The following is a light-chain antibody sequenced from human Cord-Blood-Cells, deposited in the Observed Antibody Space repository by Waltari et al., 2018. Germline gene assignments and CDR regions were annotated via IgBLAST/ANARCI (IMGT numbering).Light chain of an antibody. Sequence: QSVLTQPPSASGTPGQRITISCSGSSSNIGTITVNWYQQPPGPAPQLLIYSNNRPPSGVPDRCSGSKSGSSASLAISGLQSEDEADYYCAAWDDSLNGRVFGGGTKLTVL. CDR1: SSNIGTIT. CDR3: AAWDDSLNGRV. V-gene: IGLV1-44*01. J-gene: IGLJ3*02. CDR2: SNN.